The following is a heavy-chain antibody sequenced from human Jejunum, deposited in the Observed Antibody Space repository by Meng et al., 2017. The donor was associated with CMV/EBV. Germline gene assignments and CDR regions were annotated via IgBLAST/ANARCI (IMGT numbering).Heavy chain of an antibody. CDR2: IHSSGTT. D-gene: IGHD2-2*01. CDR3: AREKSSCTSSTCYGVDS. V-gene: IGHV4-4*07. J-gene: IGHJ4*02. Sequence: HAEPQESCPGRGKPSETLSLTRTVSYGASSIDYRSWIRKSAGKGLEWIGRIHSSGTTNYNPSLKSRVTLSLDTSKDQFSLKLTSVTAADTAVYYCAREKSSCTSSTCYGVDSWGQGTLVTVSS. CDR1: YGASSIDY.